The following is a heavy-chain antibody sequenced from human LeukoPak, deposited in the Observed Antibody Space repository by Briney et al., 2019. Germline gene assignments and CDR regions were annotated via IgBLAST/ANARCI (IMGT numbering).Heavy chain of an antibody. Sequence: SQTLSLTCTVSGGSISSGGYYWSWLRQHPGKGLEWIGYIYYSGSTYYNPSLKSRVTISVDTSKNQFSLKLSSVTAADTAVYYCARGTGSRTFDYWGQGTLVTVS. V-gene: IGHV4-31*03. J-gene: IGHJ4*02. CDR3: ARGTGSRTFDY. CDR1: GGSISSGGYY. D-gene: IGHD3-10*01. CDR2: IYYSGST.